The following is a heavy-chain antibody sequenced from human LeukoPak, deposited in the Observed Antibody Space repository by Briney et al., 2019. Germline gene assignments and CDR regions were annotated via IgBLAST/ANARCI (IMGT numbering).Heavy chain of an antibody. Sequence: SETLSLTCTVSGGSISSYYWSWIRQPPGKGLEWIGYIYYSGSTNYNPSLKSRVTISVDTSKNQFSLKLSSVTAADTAVYYCARQQPGPTPDDYGDYNYFDYWGQGTLVTVSS. V-gene: IGHV4-59*08. CDR3: ARQQPGPTPDDYGDYNYFDY. D-gene: IGHD4-17*01. CDR2: IYYSGST. J-gene: IGHJ4*02. CDR1: GGSISSYY.